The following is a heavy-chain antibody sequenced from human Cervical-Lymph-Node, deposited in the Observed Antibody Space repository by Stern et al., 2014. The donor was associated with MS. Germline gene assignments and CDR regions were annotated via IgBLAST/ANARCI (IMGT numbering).Heavy chain of an antibody. V-gene: IGHV2-5*02. CDR2: FYWDDDK. D-gene: IGHD3-10*01. CDR1: GFSLHTSGVS. Sequence: QVTLRESGPTVVQPTQTLTLTCSFSGFSLHTSGVSVGWIRQPPGKALEWLALFYWDDDKRYSPSLKTRLTITKDTSKNQVVLTMTNVDPLDTGTYYCAHRRGVFVFYPWGQGTLVTVSS. CDR3: AHRRGVFVFYP. J-gene: IGHJ5*02.